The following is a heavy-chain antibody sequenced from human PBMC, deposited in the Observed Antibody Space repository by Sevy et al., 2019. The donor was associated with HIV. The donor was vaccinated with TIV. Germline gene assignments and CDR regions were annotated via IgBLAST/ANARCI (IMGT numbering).Heavy chain of an antibody. D-gene: IGHD6-13*01. Sequence: SGPTLVNPTQTLTLTCTFSGFSLSTSGVGVGWIRQPPGKALEWLALISWNDDKRYSPSLKSRLTITQDTSKNQVVLXMTNMDPVDTATYYCAHSEGLRGGIAAAGTRGFDYWGQGTLVTVSS. CDR1: GFSLSTSGVG. CDR2: ISWNDDK. J-gene: IGHJ4*02. V-gene: IGHV2-5*01. CDR3: AHSEGLRGGIAAAGTRGFDY.